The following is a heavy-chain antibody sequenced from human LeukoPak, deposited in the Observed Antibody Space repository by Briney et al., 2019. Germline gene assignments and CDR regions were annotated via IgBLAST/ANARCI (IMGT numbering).Heavy chain of an antibody. V-gene: IGHV1-2*02. CDR1: GYSFTGYY. Sequence: ASVKVSCKASGYSFTGYYMHWVRQAPGQGLEWMGCINPNSGGTDYAQKFQGRVTMTRDTSLSTAYMELSRLTSDDTAVYYCAGLSGYDPYYFDYWGQGTLVAVSS. CDR3: AGLSGYDPYYFDY. J-gene: IGHJ4*02. CDR2: INPNSGGT. D-gene: IGHD5-12*01.